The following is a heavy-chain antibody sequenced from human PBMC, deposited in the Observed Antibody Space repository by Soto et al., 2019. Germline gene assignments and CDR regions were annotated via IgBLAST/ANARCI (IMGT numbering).Heavy chain of an antibody. D-gene: IGHD6-6*01. V-gene: IGHV4-31*11. CDR3: ARSREYSSSSIDY. J-gene: IGHJ4*02. Sequence: PSETLSLTCAVSGCSISSGGYYWSWIRQHPGKGLEWIGCIYYSGSTYYNPYLKSRVTISGDTSKNQFSLKLSSVTAADTAVYYCARSREYSSSSIDYWGQGTLVTVSS. CDR1: GCSISSGGYY. CDR2: IYYSGST.